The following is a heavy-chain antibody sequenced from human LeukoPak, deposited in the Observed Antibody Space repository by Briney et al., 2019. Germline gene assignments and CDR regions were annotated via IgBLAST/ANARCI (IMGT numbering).Heavy chain of an antibody. CDR3: AKGQWALTTNYFDY. V-gene: IGHV3-23*01. Sequence: GGSLRLPCAASGFTFSSYAMSWVRQAPGKGLEWVSAISGSGGSTYYADSVKGRFTISRDNSKSTLYLQMNSLRAEDTAVYYCAKGQWALTTNYFDYWGQGTLVTVSS. CDR1: GFTFSSYA. J-gene: IGHJ4*02. D-gene: IGHD4-17*01. CDR2: ISGSGGST.